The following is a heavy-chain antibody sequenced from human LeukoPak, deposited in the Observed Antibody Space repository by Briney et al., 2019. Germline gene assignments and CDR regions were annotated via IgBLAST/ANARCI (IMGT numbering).Heavy chain of an antibody. D-gene: IGHD6-13*01. CDR1: GGTFSSYA. CDR2: IIPIFGTA. J-gene: IGHJ4*02. CDR3: ARVGDPPGYSSSWYEGETC. V-gene: IGHV1-69*06. Sequence: GSSVKVSCKASGGTFSSYAISWVRQAPGQGLEWMGGIIPIFGTANYAQKFQGRVTITADKSTSTAYMELSSLRSEDTAVYYCARVGDPPGYSSSWYEGETCWGQGTLVTVSS.